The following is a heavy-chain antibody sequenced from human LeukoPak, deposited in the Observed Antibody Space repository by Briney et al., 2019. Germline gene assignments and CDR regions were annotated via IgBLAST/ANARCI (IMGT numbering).Heavy chain of an antibody. V-gene: IGHV3-21*01. D-gene: IGHD3-22*01. J-gene: IGHJ4*02. CDR3: ARENYYDSSAYY. Sequence: PGGSLRLSCAASGITFSSYDMNWVRQAPGKGLEWVSSISISSSYIYYADSVKGRFTISRDNAKNSLYLQMNSLRAEDTAVYFCARENYYDSSAYYSGQGTLVTVSS. CDR1: GITFSSYD. CDR2: ISISSSYI.